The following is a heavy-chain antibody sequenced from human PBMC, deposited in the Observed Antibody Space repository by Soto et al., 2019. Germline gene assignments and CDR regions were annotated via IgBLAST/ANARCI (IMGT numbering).Heavy chain of an antibody. CDR2: INDSGDI. Sequence: QVQLQQWGAGLLKPSETLSLTCAVYGGSFSGYQWSWIRQTPGKGLEWIGGINDSGDINYNPSLKSLVTILVESPKKQISLRLSSVTAADTAVYYCARGLILWFGELSRRGGYYYYMDVWGKGTTVTVSS. J-gene: IGHJ6*03. V-gene: IGHV4-34*01. CDR1: GGSFSGYQ. D-gene: IGHD3-10*01. CDR3: ARGLILWFGELSRRGGYYYYMDV.